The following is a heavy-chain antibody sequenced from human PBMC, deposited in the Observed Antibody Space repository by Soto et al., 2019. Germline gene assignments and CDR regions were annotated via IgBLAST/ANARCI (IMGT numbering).Heavy chain of an antibody. CDR2: IRSKDYNYAT. V-gene: IGHV3-73*01. J-gene: IGHJ5*02. D-gene: IGHD3-10*01. Sequence: EVQLVQSGGGLVQPGESLQLSCAASGLSFSDSPIHWVRQASGKGLEWVGRIRSKDYNYATAYAASVKGRFAASRDDSKSTAYLQMNSLKIEDTAVYYCIRGGVRTWRLAPWGQGTLVTVSS. CDR3: IRGGVRTWRLAP. CDR1: GLSFSDSP.